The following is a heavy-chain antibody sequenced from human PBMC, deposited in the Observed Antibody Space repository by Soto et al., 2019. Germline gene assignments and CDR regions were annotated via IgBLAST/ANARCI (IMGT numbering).Heavy chain of an antibody. CDR3: ARDYQSYYDSSGHTAPFYY. V-gene: IGHV1-69*13. CDR1: GGTFSCYA. D-gene: IGHD3-22*01. J-gene: IGHJ4*02. CDR2: IIPLFGTA. Sequence: SVKVSCNASGGTFSCYAISWVRQAPGQGLEWMGGIIPLFGTANYAQKFQGRVTITADESTSTAYMELSSLRSEDTAVYYCARDYQSYYDSSGHTAPFYYWGQGTLVTVSS.